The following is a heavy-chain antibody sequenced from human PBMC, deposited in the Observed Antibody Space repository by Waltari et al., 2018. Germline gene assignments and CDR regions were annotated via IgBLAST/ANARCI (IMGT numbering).Heavy chain of an antibody. CDR1: GGSISSSNW. CDR3: ARAAKGSLRLYYFDY. J-gene: IGHJ4*02. CDR2: IYHSGST. Sequence: QVQLQESGPGLVKPSGTLSLTCAVSGGSISSSNWWSWVRQPPGKGLEWIGEIYHSGSTNYNPARKSRVTISVDKSKNQFSLKLSSVTAADTAVYYCARAAKGSLRLYYFDYWGQGTLVTVSS. V-gene: IGHV4-4*02. D-gene: IGHD3-16*02.